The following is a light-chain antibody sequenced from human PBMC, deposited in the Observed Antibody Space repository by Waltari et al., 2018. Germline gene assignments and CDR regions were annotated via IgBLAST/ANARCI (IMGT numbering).Light chain of an antibody. CDR2: HDS. CDR3: QAWDSSTVV. V-gene: IGLV3-1*01. CDR1: KLGDKY. Sequence: SYELTQPPSVSVSPGQTASITCSGDKLGDKYVSWYQLKPGRSPVLVIYHDSQRPSGIPDRVAGSNSGDTATLTISGTQAMDEADYYCQAWDSSTVVFGGGTKLTVL. J-gene: IGLJ2*01.